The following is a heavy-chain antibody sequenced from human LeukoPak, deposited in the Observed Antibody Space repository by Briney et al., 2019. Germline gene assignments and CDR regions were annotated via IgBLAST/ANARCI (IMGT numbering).Heavy chain of an antibody. D-gene: IGHD2/OR15-2a*01. CDR1: GFTVSSNY. J-gene: IGHJ5*02. CDR2: LSGTGDIT. Sequence: GGSLRLSCAASGFTVSSNYMSWVRQAPGKGLEWVSGLSGTGDITYYTDSVKGRFTISRDNSKNTLYLEMNNLRAEDTALYYCAKRGNAISFFDPWGQGTLVTVSS. CDR3: AKRGNAISFFDP. V-gene: IGHV3-23*01.